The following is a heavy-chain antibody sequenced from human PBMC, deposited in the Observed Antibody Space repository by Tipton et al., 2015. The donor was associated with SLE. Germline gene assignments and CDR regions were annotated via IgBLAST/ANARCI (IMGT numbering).Heavy chain of an antibody. CDR1: GGSISGHY. CDR2: IYDSGST. CDR3: ARHDPHNWNYWFYFDH. V-gene: IGHV4-59*08. Sequence: TLSLTCTVSGGSISGHYRSWIRQPPGKGLEWIGYIYDSGSTSYNPSLKSRVTVSVDTSKNQFSLRLTSVTAADTAIYYCARHDPHNWNYWFYFDHWGQGTLVTVST. J-gene: IGHJ4*02. D-gene: IGHD1-7*01.